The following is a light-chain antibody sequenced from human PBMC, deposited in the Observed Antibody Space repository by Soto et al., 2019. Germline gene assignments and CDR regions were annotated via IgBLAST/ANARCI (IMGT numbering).Light chain of an antibody. J-gene: IGKJ5*01. V-gene: IGKV1-5*03. CDR2: KAS. CDR3: QHYGSSPHIS. Sequence: DIQMTQSPSSLSASVGDRVTITCRASQTISSWLAWYQQKPGKAPKLLIYKASTLKSGVPSRFSGSGSGTDFTLTISCLQSGDFAVYYCQHYGSSPHISFGQGTRLEIK. CDR1: QTISSW.